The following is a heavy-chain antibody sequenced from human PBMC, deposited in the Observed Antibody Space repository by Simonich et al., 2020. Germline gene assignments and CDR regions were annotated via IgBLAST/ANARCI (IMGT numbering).Heavy chain of an antibody. V-gene: IGHV3-30*07. CDR2: ITNDGRKK. D-gene: IGHD2-21*02. CDR3: ARDGERYCGGDCYSYFDY. Sequence: QVQLVESGGGVVQPGRSLRLSCAASGFTFSSYAMHWVRQAPGKGLEGVEVITNDGRKKYYADSVKGRFTISRDNSKNTLYLQMNSLRAEDTAVYYCARDGERYCGGDCYSYFDYWGQGTLVTVSS. CDR1: GFTFSSYA. J-gene: IGHJ4*02.